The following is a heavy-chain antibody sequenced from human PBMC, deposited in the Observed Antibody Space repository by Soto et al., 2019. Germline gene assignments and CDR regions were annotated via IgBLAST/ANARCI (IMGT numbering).Heavy chain of an antibody. CDR1: GGSINSGDYY. Sequence: QVQLQESGPGLVKPSQTLSLTCTVSGGSINSGDYYWSWVRQLPGEGLEWTGFISYSGSTYYNPSLESRVTISLDTSKNQFSLELNSVTAADSVVYYCAREVSPNSRGWYTVLVRWFDPWGQGTLVTVSS. D-gene: IGHD6-19*01. CDR2: ISYSGST. J-gene: IGHJ5*02. CDR3: AREVSPNSRGWYTVLVRWFDP. V-gene: IGHV4-31*03.